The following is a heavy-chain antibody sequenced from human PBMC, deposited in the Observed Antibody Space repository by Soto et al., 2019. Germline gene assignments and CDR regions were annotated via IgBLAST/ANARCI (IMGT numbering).Heavy chain of an antibody. CDR1: GYTFTGYY. D-gene: IGHD3-10*01. Sequence: ASVKVSCRASGYTFTGYYMHWVRQAPGQGLEWMGWINPNSGGTNYAQKFQGWVTMTRDTSISTAYMELSRLRSDDTAVYYCARGLLLWFGELPYGMDVWGQGTTVTVSS. V-gene: IGHV1-2*04. J-gene: IGHJ6*02. CDR2: INPNSGGT. CDR3: ARGLLLWFGELPYGMDV.